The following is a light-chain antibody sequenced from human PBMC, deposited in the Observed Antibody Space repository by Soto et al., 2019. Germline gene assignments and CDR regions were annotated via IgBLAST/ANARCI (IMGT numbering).Light chain of an antibody. CDR1: SSDVGGYYY. Sequence: QSVLTQPASVSGSPGQSITISCTGTSSDVGGYYYVSWYQQHPLKASKLMIFHVSDRPSGVSNRFSGCKAGNTSLLTISCLQAEDEADYYCRSCTTSNTFVFGPGPKLTVL. CDR2: HVS. V-gene: IGLV2-14*03. CDR3: RSCTTSNTFV. J-gene: IGLJ1*01.